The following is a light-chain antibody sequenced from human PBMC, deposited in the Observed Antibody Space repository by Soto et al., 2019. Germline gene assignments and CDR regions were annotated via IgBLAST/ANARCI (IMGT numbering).Light chain of an antibody. CDR3: CSYTSSITRYV. Sequence: QSVLTQPASVSGSPGQSITISCTGTSSDVGGYNYVSWYQQHPGQAPKLMIYDVNNRPSGISDRFSGSKSGNTASLTISWLQAEDEAEYYCCSYTSSITRYVFGTGTKVT. V-gene: IGLV2-14*01. J-gene: IGLJ1*01. CDR2: DVN. CDR1: SSDVGGYNY.